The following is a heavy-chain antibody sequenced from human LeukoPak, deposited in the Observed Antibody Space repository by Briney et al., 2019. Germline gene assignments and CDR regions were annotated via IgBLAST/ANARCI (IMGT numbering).Heavy chain of an antibody. Sequence: GASVKVSCKASGYTFTGYYVHWVRQAPGQGLEWMGWMNPNSGRTGYAQKFQGRVTITTNTSINTAYMELSSLRSEDTAVYYCARVTYIAPDYWGPGTLVTVSS. J-gene: IGHJ4*02. CDR2: MNPNSGRT. CDR1: GYTFTGYY. V-gene: IGHV1-8*03. D-gene: IGHD3-16*01. CDR3: ARVTYIAPDY.